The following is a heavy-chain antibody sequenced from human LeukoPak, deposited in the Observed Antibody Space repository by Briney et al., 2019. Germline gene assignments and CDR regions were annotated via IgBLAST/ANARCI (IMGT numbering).Heavy chain of an antibody. V-gene: IGHV3-21*01. D-gene: IGHD6-13*01. CDR1: GFTFSSYS. CDR3: ARDLFIQGYSSSWWSFRAFDI. Sequence: NSGGSLRLSCAASGFTFSSYSMNWVRQAPGKGLEWVSSISSSSSYIYYADSVKGRFTISRDNAKNSLYLQMNSLRAEDTAVYYCARDLFIQGYSSSWWSFRAFDIWGQGTMVTVSS. CDR2: ISSSSSYI. J-gene: IGHJ3*02.